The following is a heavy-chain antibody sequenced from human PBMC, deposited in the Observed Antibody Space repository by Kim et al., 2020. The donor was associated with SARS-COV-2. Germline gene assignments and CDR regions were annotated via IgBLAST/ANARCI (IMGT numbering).Heavy chain of an antibody. CDR1: GFTFSSYS. Sequence: GGSLRLSCAASGFTFSSYSMNWVRQAPGKGLEWVSSISSGSSYIYYADSVKGRFTISRDNSKNSLYLQMNSLRAEDTAVYYCAREGRITIFGVVIAEDYFRDVWGKGNTVTVFS. V-gene: IGHV3-21*01. CDR2: ISSGSSYI. D-gene: IGHD3-3*01. CDR3: AREGRITIFGVVIAEDYFRDV. J-gene: IGHJ6*03.